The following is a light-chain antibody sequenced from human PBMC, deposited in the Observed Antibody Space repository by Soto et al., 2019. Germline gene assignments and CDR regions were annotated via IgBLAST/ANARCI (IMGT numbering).Light chain of an antibody. CDR1: QDIDNW. J-gene: IGKJ1*01. CDR2: AAS. Sequence: DIQMTQSPSSVSASVGDRVTITCRASQDIDNWLAWYQQKPGKAPKLLIYAASTLQSGVPSRFSGSGSGTDFTFTISSLQTEDFATYYCQQGSSFPWTIGQGTKVEIK. V-gene: IGKV1-12*01. CDR3: QQGSSFPWT.